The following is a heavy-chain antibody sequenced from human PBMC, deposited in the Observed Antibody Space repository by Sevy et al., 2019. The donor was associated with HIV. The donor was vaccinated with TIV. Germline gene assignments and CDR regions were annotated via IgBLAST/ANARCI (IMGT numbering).Heavy chain of an antibody. CDR1: GFTFSRYS. D-gene: IGHD2-8*01. CDR2: LSFGCGEI. Sequence: GGSLRLSCAASGFTFSRYSMSWVRQPPGKGLEWVSTLSFGCGEINYTDSVKGRFTISRDNSKSSVYLQMNNLRPEDTAVYYCAREGCFQPHDYWGQGTLVTVSS. CDR3: AREGCFQPHDY. J-gene: IGHJ4*02. V-gene: IGHV3-23*01.